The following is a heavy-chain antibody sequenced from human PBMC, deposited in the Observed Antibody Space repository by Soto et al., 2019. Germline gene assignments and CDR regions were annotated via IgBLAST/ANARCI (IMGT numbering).Heavy chain of an antibody. Sequence: SETLSLTCTVSGGSISSYYWSWIRQPPGKGLEWIGYIYYSGSTNYNPSLKSRVTISVDTSKNQFSLKLSSVTAADTAVYYCARSVVPAAMRSPRFDPWGQGTLVTVSS. CDR3: ARSVVPAAMRSPRFDP. D-gene: IGHD2-2*01. CDR1: GGSISSYY. J-gene: IGHJ5*02. V-gene: IGHV4-59*01. CDR2: IYYSGST.